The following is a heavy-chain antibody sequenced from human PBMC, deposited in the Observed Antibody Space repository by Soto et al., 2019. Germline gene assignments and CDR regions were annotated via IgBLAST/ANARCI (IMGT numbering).Heavy chain of an antibody. J-gene: IGHJ4*02. CDR1: GLTFSRYG. CDR2: IWYDGSKK. D-gene: IGHD2-15*01. Sequence: QVQLVESGGGVVQPGRSLRLSRAASGLTFSRYGMHWVRQAPGKGLEWVAVIWYDGSKKYYVDSVKGRFTISRDNSKNMLYLQMNSLRAEDTAVYYCARDPGGSCYFCLDSWGQGTLVTVSS. CDR3: ARDPGGSCYFCLDS. V-gene: IGHV3-33*01.